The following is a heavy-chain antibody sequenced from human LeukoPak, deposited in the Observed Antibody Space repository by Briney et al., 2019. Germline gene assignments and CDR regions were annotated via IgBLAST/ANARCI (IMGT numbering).Heavy chain of an antibody. D-gene: IGHD3-9*01. CDR1: GLPFSRYG. V-gene: IGHV3-33*01. J-gene: IGHJ6*02. Sequence: GGSLRLSCAVSGLPFSRYGMHWVRQAPGKGLEWVAVIRSDGRNKYYGDSVKGRFIISRDNSKNTLYLQMNSLRAEDTAVYYCAREGRITVFSRMDVWGQGTTVTVSS. CDR3: AREGRITVFSRMDV. CDR2: IRSDGRNK.